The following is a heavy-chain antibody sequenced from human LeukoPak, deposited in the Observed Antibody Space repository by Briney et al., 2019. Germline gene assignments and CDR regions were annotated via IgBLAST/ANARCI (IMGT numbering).Heavy chain of an antibody. CDR2: ISSSSSYI. CDR1: GFTFSSYS. CDR3: ARKAGGSYRISDY. J-gene: IGHJ4*02. D-gene: IGHD5-18*01. Sequence: PGGSLRLSCAASGFTFSSYSMNWVRQAPGKGLEWVSSISSSSSYIYYADSVKGRFTISRDNAKNSLYLQMNSLRAEDTAVYYCARKAGGSYRISDYWGQGTLVTVSS. V-gene: IGHV3-21*01.